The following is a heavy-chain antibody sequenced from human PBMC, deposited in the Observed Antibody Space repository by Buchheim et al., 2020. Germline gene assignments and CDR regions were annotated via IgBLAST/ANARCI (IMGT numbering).Heavy chain of an antibody. V-gene: IGHV4-59*01. Sequence: QVQLQESGPGLVKPSETLSLTCSVSGGSIFTYYWSWIRQAPGKGLEWIGYMDGSGRSNYNPSLKIRVTISVATSTNQSTLNLSSVTAADTAIYYCAKKRSDNWFDPWGQGTL. CDR3: AKKRSDNWFDP. CDR2: MDGSGRS. CDR1: GGSIFTYY. J-gene: IGHJ5*02.